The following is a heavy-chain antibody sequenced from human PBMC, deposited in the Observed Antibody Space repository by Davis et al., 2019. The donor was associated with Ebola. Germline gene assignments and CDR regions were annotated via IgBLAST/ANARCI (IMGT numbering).Heavy chain of an antibody. CDR2: INHIGST. CDR3: ARRSVEGNGWFDP. J-gene: IGHJ5*02. CDR1: GGSFSGYY. Sequence: MPSETLSLTCAVYGGSFSGYYWSWIRQPPGKGLEWIGEINHIGSTNYNPSLKSRVTISVDTSKNQFSLKLSSVTAADTAVYYCARRSVEGNGWFDPWGQGSLVTVSS. D-gene: IGHD2-8*01. V-gene: IGHV4-34*01.